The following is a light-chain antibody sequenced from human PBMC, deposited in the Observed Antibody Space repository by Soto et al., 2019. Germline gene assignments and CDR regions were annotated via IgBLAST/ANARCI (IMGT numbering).Light chain of an antibody. CDR1: QGITSA. Sequence: AIQLTQAPSSLSASLGDRVTITCRSSQGITSAIAWYRKRPGMAPELLIYDVSTLASGVTSRFSVSGSGTDFTLTISALQTEDFATYYCQQFSTYPLTFGVGTKVDIK. CDR3: QQFSTYPLT. J-gene: IGKJ4*01. CDR2: DVS. V-gene: IGKV1-13*02.